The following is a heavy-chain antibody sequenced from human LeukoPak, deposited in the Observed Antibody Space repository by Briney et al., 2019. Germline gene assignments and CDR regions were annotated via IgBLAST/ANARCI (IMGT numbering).Heavy chain of an antibody. V-gene: IGHV3-73*01. J-gene: IGHJ5*02. CDR2: IRGKPKSYAT. CDR3: TSPLLSLPP. D-gene: IGHD2-2*01. CDR1: GFTFSGSA. Sequence: GGSLRLSCAASGFTFSGSAMHWVRQASGKGLEWVGRIRGKPKSYATVYAASVQGRFTISRDDSKNTVYLQMNSLKTEDTAVYYCTSPLLSLPPWGQGTLVTVSS.